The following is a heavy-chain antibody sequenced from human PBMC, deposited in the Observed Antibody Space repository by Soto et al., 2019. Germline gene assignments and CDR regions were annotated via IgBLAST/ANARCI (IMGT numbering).Heavy chain of an antibody. CDR2: ISYDGSNK. CDR3: AKDLTYYGSGSYDFDY. J-gene: IGHJ4*02. D-gene: IGHD3-10*01. V-gene: IGHV3-30*18. Sequence: GGSLRLSCAAPGFTFSSYGMHWVRQAPGKGLEWVAVISYDGSNKYYADSVKGRFTISRDNSKNTLYLQMNSLRAEDTAVYYCAKDLTYYGSGSYDFDYWGQGTLVTVPQ. CDR1: GFTFSSYG.